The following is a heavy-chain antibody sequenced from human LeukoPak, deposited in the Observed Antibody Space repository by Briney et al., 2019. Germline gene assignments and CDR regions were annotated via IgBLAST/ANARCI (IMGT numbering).Heavy chain of an antibody. Sequence: SETLSLTCTVSGGSISSYYWSWIRQPPGKGLEWIGYIYYSGSTNYNPSLKSRVTISVDTSKNQFSLKLSSVTAADMAVYYCASGVRNIVVVPAAMSYWGQGTLVTVSS. CDR2: IYYSGST. D-gene: IGHD2-2*01. CDR3: ASGVRNIVVVPAAMSY. J-gene: IGHJ4*02. CDR1: GGSISSYY. V-gene: IGHV4-59*08.